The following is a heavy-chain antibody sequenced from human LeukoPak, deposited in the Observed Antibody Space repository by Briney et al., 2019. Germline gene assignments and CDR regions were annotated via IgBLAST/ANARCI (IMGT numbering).Heavy chain of an antibody. Sequence: GGSLRLSCAASGLTFDDYAMHWVRQAPGKGLEWVSGISWNSGSIGYADSVKGRFTISRDNSKNTLYLQMNSLRAEDTAVYYCAKFKMGLVSDAFDIWGQGTMVTVSS. J-gene: IGHJ3*02. CDR1: GLTFDDYA. V-gene: IGHV3-9*01. CDR2: ISWNSGSI. D-gene: IGHD5-24*01. CDR3: AKFKMGLVSDAFDI.